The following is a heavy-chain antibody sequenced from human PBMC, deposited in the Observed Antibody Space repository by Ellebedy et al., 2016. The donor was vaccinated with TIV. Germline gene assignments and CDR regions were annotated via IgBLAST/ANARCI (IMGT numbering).Heavy chain of an antibody. J-gene: IGHJ3*02. CDR3: LADPEDYYALQI. CDR1: RFNFRNAW. Sequence: GESLKISXAASRFNFRNAWMTWVRQAPGKGLEWVGRIKSKTDGGRIDYAAPVKGRFTISRDDSKDTLYLDMNSLKTEDTGVYYCLADPEDYYALQIWGQGTMVTVSS. D-gene: IGHD3-10*01. CDR2: IKSKTDGGRI. V-gene: IGHV3-15*01.